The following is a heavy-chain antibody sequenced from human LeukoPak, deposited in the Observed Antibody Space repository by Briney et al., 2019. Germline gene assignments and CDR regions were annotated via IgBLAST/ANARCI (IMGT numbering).Heavy chain of an antibody. V-gene: IGHV1-69*06. CDR1: GGTFSSYA. D-gene: IGHD3-16*02. CDR2: IIPIFGTA. J-gene: IGHJ4*02. Sequence: WASVKVSCKASGGTFSSYAISWVRQAPGQGLEWMGGIIPIFGTANYAQKFQGRVTITADKSTSTAYMELSSLRSEDTAVYYCARAGSVITFGGVIENFDYWGQGTLVTVSS. CDR3: ARAGSVITFGGVIENFDY.